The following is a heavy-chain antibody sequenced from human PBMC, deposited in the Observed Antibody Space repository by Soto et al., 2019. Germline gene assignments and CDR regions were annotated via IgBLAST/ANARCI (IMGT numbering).Heavy chain of an antibody. CDR3: AKAFGTGDFWSAYYTHYYLDV. J-gene: IGHJ6*03. CDR1: GFTFSSYA. V-gene: IGHV3-23*01. D-gene: IGHD3-3*01. Sequence: EVQLLESGGGLVQPGGSLRLSCAASGFTFSSYALNWVRQAPGKGLEWVSVISGSGDNTYYADSVKGRFTISRDNSKNTLYLQMNSLRAGDTAVYYCAKAFGTGDFWSAYYTHYYLDVWGKGTPVTVSS. CDR2: ISGSGDNT.